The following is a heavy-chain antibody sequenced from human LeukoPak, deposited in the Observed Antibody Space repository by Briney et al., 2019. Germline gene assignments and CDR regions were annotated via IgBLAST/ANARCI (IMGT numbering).Heavy chain of an antibody. D-gene: IGHD2-15*01. CDR3: AGGTYWAFDI. J-gene: IGHJ3*02. V-gene: IGHV4-59*12. CDR1: GGSISRYY. CDR2: ISYTGST. Sequence: PSETLSLTCTVSGGSISRYYWSWIRQHPGNGLEWIGYISYTGSTTYNSSLKSRVTISLDTSQNQFSLKLSSVTAADTAVYYCAGGTYWAFDIWGQGTMVTVSS.